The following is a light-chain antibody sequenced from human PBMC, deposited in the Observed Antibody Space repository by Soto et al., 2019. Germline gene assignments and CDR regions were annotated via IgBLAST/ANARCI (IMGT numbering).Light chain of an antibody. Sequence: ESVLTQFPASLSLSPGERASLSCRASQSVSTYLAWNQQKPGQAPRLLTCDASNRAAGIPARFSGSGSGTDLTLTISSLEPEDFAVYYCQQHNNWPPRACDPGTEVDIK. CDR1: QSVSTY. J-gene: IGKJ3*01. CDR2: DAS. V-gene: IGKV3-11*01. CDR3: QQHNNWPPRA.